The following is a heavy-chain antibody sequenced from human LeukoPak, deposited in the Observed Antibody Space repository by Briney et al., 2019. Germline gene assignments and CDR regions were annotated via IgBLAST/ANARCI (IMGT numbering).Heavy chain of an antibody. V-gene: IGHV1-2*02. CDR2: INPSTGGT. D-gene: IGHD3-16*01. Sequence: ASVKVSCKASGYTLTGYYMHWVRQAPGQGLEWMGWINPSTGGTNYAQKFQGRVTMTRDTSINTAYMDLSRLTSDDTAVYYCARGPNYVNYWGQGTLVTVSS. CDR1: GYTLTGYY. CDR3: ARGPNYVNY. J-gene: IGHJ4*02.